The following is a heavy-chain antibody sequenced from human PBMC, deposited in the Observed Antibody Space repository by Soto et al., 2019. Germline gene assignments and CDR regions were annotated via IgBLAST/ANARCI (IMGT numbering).Heavy chain of an antibody. CDR1: GFTLSDYY. Sequence: QVQLVESGGGLVKPGGSLRLSCAASGFTLSDYYMSWIRQAPGKGLEWVSYTSSSSSYTNYADSVKGRFTISRDNAKNSLYLQMNSLRAEDTAMYYCAREGYFYGMDVWGQGTTVTVSS. V-gene: IGHV3-11*05. CDR2: TSSSSSYT. CDR3: AREGYFYGMDV. J-gene: IGHJ6*02.